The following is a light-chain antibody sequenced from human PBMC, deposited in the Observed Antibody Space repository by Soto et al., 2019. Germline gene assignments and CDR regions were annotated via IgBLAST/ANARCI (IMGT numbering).Light chain of an antibody. CDR2: DAS. Sequence: EIVLTQSPATLSLSPGETATLSSRASQSVSSYLAWYQQKPGQAPRLLIYDASNRATGIPARFSGSGSGTDFTLTISSLEPEDFAVYYCQQRSNWPWTFGQGTKVDIK. V-gene: IGKV3-11*01. CDR1: QSVSSY. CDR3: QQRSNWPWT. J-gene: IGKJ1*01.